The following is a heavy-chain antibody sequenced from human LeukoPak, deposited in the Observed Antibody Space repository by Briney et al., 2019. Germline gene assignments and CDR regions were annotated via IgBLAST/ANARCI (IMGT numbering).Heavy chain of an antibody. Sequence: GGSLRLSCAASGFTFSSYWMSWVRQAPGKGLEWVANIKQDGSEKYYVDSVKGRFTISRDNAKNPLYLQMNSLRAEDTAVYYCARDSSGWGSHFDYWGQGTLVTVSS. D-gene: IGHD6-19*01. CDR1: GFTFSSYW. CDR3: ARDSSGWGSHFDY. V-gene: IGHV3-7*01. J-gene: IGHJ4*02. CDR2: IKQDGSEK.